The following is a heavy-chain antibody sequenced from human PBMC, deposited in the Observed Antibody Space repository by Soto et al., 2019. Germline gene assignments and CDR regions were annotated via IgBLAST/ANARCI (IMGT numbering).Heavy chain of an antibody. CDR3: ARSPYCSSKSRYFRNGYYYYGMDV. CDR2: IIPIFGTA. J-gene: IGHJ6*02. V-gene: IGHV1-69*06. Sequence: LVKVSCKASGGTFSSYAISWVRQAPGQGLEWMGGIIPIFGTANYAQKFQGRVTITADKSTSTAYMELSSLRSEDTAVYYCARSPYCSSKSRYFRNGYYYYGMDVWGQGTTVTVSS. D-gene: IGHD2-2*01. CDR1: GGTFSSYA.